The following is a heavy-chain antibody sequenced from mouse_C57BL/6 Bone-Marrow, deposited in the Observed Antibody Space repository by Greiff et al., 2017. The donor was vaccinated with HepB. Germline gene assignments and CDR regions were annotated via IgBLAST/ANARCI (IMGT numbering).Heavy chain of an antibody. V-gene: IGHV2-2*01. Sequence: QVQLQQSGPGLVQPSQSLSITCTVSGFSLTSYGVHWDRQSPGKGLEWLGVIWSGGSTDYNAAFISRLSISKDNSKSQVFFKMNSLQADDTAIYYCARKRTYYGSSLWYFDVWGTGTTVTVSS. CDR3: ARKRTYYGSSLWYFDV. D-gene: IGHD1-1*01. J-gene: IGHJ1*03. CDR1: GFSLTSYG. CDR2: IWSGGST.